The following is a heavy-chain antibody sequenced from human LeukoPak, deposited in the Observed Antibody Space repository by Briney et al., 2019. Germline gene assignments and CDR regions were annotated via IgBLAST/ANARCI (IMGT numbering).Heavy chain of an antibody. Sequence: PGGSLRLSCAASGFTFTNHWMSWVRQAPGKGLEWVANIKEDGSEKYYVDSAKGRFTVSRDNVKNSLFLQMNSLRVDDTAVYYCAKSGSSVFWSWGQGTLVTVSS. V-gene: IGHV3-7*03. CDR1: GFTFTNHW. D-gene: IGHD3-3*02. CDR3: AKSGSSVFWS. J-gene: IGHJ5*02. CDR2: IKEDGSEK.